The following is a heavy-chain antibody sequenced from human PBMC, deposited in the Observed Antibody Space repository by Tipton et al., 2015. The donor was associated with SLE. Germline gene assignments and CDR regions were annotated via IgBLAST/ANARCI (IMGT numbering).Heavy chain of an antibody. CDR1: GDTIDGNTYF. D-gene: IGHD6-13*01. CDR2: ISYSGAT. V-gene: IGHV4-39*07. Sequence: TLSLTCTVSGDTIDGNTYFWDWIRQPPGKGLMLIGSISYSGATSYNPSLKSRVTISVDTSKNHFSLSLISVTAADTAVYYCARGGGDSNSCQGFDRWGQGTLVTVSS. CDR3: ARGGGDSNSCQGFDR. J-gene: IGHJ4*02.